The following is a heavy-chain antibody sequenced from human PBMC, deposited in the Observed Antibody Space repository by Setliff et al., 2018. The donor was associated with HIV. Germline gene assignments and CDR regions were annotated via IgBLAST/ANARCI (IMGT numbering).Heavy chain of an antibody. V-gene: IGHV1-69*05. CDR3: ARDRGGSYADACDV. CDR2: IIPILGTT. Sequence: SVKVSCKSSGGTFSSNAISWVRQAPGHGLEWIGGIIPILGTTHYSQKFQDRVTITRDESTRTAYLEVNNLGSEDTAIYYSARDRGGSYADACDVWGQGTMVTVSS. CDR1: GGTFSSNA. J-gene: IGHJ3*01. D-gene: IGHD1-26*01.